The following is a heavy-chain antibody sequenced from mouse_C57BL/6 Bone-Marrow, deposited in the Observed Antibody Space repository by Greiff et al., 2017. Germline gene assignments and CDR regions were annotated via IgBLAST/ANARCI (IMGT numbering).Heavy chain of an antibody. D-gene: IGHD1-2*01. CDR2: IYPGSGNT. J-gene: IGHJ4*01. CDR1: GYTFTDYY. CDR3: ARGGPSFTTAYAMDY. V-gene: IGHV1-76*01. Sequence: HVQLQQSGAELVRPGASVKLSCKASGYTFTDYYINWVKQRPGQGLEWIARIYPGSGNTYYNEKFKGKATLTAEKSSSTAYMQLSSLTSEDSAVYFCARGGPSFTTAYAMDYWGQGTSVTVSS.